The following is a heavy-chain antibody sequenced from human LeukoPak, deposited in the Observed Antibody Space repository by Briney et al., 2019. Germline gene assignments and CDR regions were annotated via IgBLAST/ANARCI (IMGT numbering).Heavy chain of an antibody. CDR1: GGTFSSYA. D-gene: IGHD2-2*01. J-gene: IGHJ6*03. CDR3: ARDWGPEGRDTVVVPAASSYYYYMDV. V-gene: IGHV1-69*13. Sequence: SVKVSCKASGGTFSSYAISWVLQAPGQGLEWMGGIIPIFGTANYAQKFQGRVTITADESTSTAYMELSSLRSEDTAVYYSARDWGPEGRDTVVVPAASSYYYYMDVWGKGTTVTVSS. CDR2: IIPIFGTA.